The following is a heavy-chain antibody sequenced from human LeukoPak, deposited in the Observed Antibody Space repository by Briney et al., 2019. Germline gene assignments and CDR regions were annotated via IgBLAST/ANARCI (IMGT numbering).Heavy chain of an antibody. CDR2: IYSGGST. Sequence: GGPLRLSCAASGFTVSSNYMSWVRQAPGKGLEWVSVIYSGGSTYYADSVKGRFTISRDNSKNTLYLQMNSLRAEDTAVYYCARGVRGVIPDAFDIWGQGTMVTVSS. J-gene: IGHJ3*02. V-gene: IGHV3-53*01. CDR3: ARGVRGVIPDAFDI. CDR1: GFTVSSNY. D-gene: IGHD3-10*01.